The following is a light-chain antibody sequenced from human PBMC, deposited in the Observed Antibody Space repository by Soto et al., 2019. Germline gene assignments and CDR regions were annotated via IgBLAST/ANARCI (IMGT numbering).Light chain of an antibody. CDR2: DAS. CDR3: QHYGSSHSNT. Sequence: ELVLTQSPGTLSLSPGERATLSCRASQSVSSNYLGWYQQKPGQAHRLLIYDASSRATGTPDRFSGSGSGTDFTLTISRLETEDFAVYDGQHYGSSHSNTFGQGTRLEIK. CDR1: QSVSSNY. V-gene: IGKV3-20*01. J-gene: IGKJ5*01.